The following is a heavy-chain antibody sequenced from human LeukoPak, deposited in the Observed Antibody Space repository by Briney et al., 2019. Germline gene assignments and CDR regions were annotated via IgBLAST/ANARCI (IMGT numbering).Heavy chain of an antibody. D-gene: IGHD2-15*01. J-gene: IGHJ4*02. Sequence: GGSLRLSCAASGFTFSDYAMSWVRQAPGKGLEWVSVISDGVGTTYYAVSVRGRLTISRDNAQNSLYLQMNSLRAEDTAVYFCVRDGPGWSREYWGQGTLVTVSS. V-gene: IGHV3-23*01. CDR1: GFTFSDYA. CDR2: ISDGVGTT. CDR3: VRDGPGWSREY.